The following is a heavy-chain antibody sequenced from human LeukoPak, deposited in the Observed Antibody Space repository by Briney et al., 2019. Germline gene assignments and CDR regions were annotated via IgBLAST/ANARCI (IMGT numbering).Heavy chain of an antibody. V-gene: IGHV1-8*01. J-gene: IGHJ4*02. Sequence: ASVKVSCKASGYTFTSYDINWVRQATGQGLEWMGWMNPNSGNTGYAQKFQGRVTMTRNTPISTAYMELSSLRSEDTAVYYCARGSGFYSLEWLFPIDYWGQGTLVTVSS. CDR3: ARGSGFYSLEWLFPIDY. CDR2: MNPNSGNT. CDR1: GYTFTSYD. D-gene: IGHD3-3*01.